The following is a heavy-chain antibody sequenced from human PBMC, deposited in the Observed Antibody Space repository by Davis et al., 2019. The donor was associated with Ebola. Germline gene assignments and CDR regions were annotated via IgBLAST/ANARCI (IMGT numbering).Heavy chain of an antibody. J-gene: IGHJ6*04. CDR3: ARDYKTADYYFYYGMDV. V-gene: IGHV3-21*01. CDR1: GFTFSSYY. Sequence: GGSLRLSCAASGFTFSSYYMNWVRQAPGKGLEWVSSISSSSNYIYYADSMKGRFTISRDNAKNSLFLQMNSLRADDTAVYYCARDYKTADYYFYYGMDVWGKGTTVTVSS. CDR2: ISSSSNYI. D-gene: IGHD5-24*01.